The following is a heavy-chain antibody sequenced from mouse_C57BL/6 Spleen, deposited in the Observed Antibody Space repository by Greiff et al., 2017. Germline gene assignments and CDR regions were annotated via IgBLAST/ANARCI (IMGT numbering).Heavy chain of an antibody. J-gene: IGHJ2*01. CDR2: INPNNGGT. CDR1: GYTFTDYY. V-gene: IGHV1-26*01. Sequence: VQLQQSGPELVKPGASVKISCKASGYTFTDYYMNWVKQSHGKSLEWIGDINPNNGGTSYNQKFKGKATLTVDKSSNTAYMELRSLTSEDSAVYYCAPYYYGSSYNYWGQGTTLTVSS. D-gene: IGHD1-1*01. CDR3: APYYYGSSYNY.